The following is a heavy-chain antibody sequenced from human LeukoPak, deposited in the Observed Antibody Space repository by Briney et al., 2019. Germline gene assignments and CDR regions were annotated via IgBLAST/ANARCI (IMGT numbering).Heavy chain of an antibody. CDR1: GFTFSSYS. Sequence: GGSLRLSCAASGFTFSSYSMNWVRQAPGKGLEWVSSISSSSSYIYYADSVKGRFTISRDNAKNSLYLQMNSLRAEDTAVYYCARDCGGDCYPGNWFDPWGQGTLATVSS. J-gene: IGHJ5*02. CDR2: ISSSSSYI. D-gene: IGHD2-21*02. CDR3: ARDCGGDCYPGNWFDP. V-gene: IGHV3-21*01.